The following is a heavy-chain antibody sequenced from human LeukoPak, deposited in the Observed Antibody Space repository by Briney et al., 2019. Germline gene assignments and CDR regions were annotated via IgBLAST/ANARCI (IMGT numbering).Heavy chain of an antibody. CDR3: AKGSGYYNYYYYNMDV. CDR1: GLTFSSHA. Sequence: PGGSLRLSCAASGLTFSSHAMTWVRQAPGKGLEWVSAISGSGGSTYYGDSVKGRFTISRDNSKNTLYLQMNSLRAEDTATYYCAKGSGYYNYYYYNMDVWGQGTTVTVSS. J-gene: IGHJ6*02. V-gene: IGHV3-23*02. CDR2: ISGSGGST. D-gene: IGHD3-3*01.